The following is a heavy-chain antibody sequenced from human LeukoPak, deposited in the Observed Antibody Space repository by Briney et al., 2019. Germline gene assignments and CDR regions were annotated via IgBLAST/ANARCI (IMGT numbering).Heavy chain of an antibody. CDR1: GFTFSSYW. D-gene: IGHD3-22*01. V-gene: IGHV3-7*01. J-gene: IGHJ4*02. CDR2: IKQDGSEK. Sequence: GGSLRLSCAAPGFTFSSYWMSWVRQAPGKGLEWVANIKQDGSEKYYVDSVKGRFTISRDNAKNSLYLQMNSLRAEDTAVYYCVRTKYYYDSSGPGPPHYYFDYWGQGTLVTVSS. CDR3: VRTKYYYDSSGPGPPHYYFDY.